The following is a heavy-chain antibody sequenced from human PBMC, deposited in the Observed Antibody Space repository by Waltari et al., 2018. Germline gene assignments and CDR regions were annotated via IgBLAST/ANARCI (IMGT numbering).Heavy chain of an antibody. CDR2: ISGGSGTT. Sequence: QVQLQESGPGLVKPSETLSLTCVVSGGSFSGNYWAWIRQPPGKGLEWIGYISGGSGTTDYNPSLMRRVTISRHTSKTQFTLIRTSMTAAVTAIYYCPRGDTKSDYWGRGLLVTVSS. CDR1: GGSFSGNY. V-gene: IGHV4-59*12. CDR3: PRGDTKSDY. D-gene: IGHD2-2*01. J-gene: IGHJ4*02.